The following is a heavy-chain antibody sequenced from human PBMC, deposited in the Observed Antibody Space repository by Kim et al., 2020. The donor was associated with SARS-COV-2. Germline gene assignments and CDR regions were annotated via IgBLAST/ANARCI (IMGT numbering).Heavy chain of an antibody. J-gene: IGHJ4*02. D-gene: IGHD6-13*01. CDR2: IIPIFGTA. V-gene: IGHV1-69*13. CDR1: GGTFSSYA. CDR3: ARVFVRHSSSWPEVFDY. Sequence: SVKVSCKASGGTFSSYAISWVRQAPGQGLEWMGGIIPIFGTANYAQKFQGRVTITADESTSTAYMELSSLRSEDTAVYYCARVFVRHSSSWPEVFDYWGQGTLVTVSS.